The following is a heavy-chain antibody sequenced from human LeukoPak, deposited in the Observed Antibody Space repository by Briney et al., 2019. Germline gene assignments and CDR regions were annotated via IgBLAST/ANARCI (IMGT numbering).Heavy chain of an antibody. CDR1: GFIFSDYY. Sequence: PGGSLRLSCAASGFIFSDYYMSWIRQAPGKGLECVSYISRGGSTIYYADSVKGRFAISRDSAKNSLYLQMNSLRAEDTALYYCARGGPGTTFDYWGQGTLVTVSS. D-gene: IGHD1-1*01. V-gene: IGHV3-11*01. CDR3: ARGGPGTTFDY. CDR2: ISRGGSTI. J-gene: IGHJ4*02.